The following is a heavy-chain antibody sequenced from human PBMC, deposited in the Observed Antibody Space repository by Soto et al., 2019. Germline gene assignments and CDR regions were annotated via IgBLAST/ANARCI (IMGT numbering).Heavy chain of an antibody. V-gene: IGHV1-69*06. CDR2: IIPIFGTA. CDR1: GGSFISYA. D-gene: IGHD3-9*01. J-gene: IGHJ5*02. Sequence: SVKVSCKASGGSFISYAIIWVRQSPGQGLEWMGGIIPIFGTANYAQKFQGRVTITADKSASTAYMELSSLRSEDTAVYYCAREEGEYDILTGYYIPSWFDPWGQGTLVTVSS. CDR3: AREEGEYDILTGYYIPSWFDP.